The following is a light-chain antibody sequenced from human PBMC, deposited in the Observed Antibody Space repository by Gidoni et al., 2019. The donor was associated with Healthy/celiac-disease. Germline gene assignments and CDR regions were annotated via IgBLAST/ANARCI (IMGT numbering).Light chain of an antibody. Sequence: SYDLTQPLSVSVALGQTARITCGGNNTGSKNVHWYQQKPGQAPVLVIYRDSNRPSGIPERFSGSNSGNTAPLTISRAQAGDEADYYCQVWDSSTVVFGGGTKLTVL. CDR2: RDS. CDR1: NTGSKN. J-gene: IGLJ2*01. CDR3: QVWDSSTVV. V-gene: IGLV3-9*01.